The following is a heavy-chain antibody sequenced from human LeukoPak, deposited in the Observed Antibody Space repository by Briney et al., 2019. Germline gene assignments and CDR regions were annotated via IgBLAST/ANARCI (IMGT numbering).Heavy chain of an antibody. CDR3: ARGYYGMDV. Sequence: GGSLRLSCAASGFTFNTYWMNWVRQAPGRGLEWVAKIRQDGSEKYYVDSVKGRFTISRDNAKNSLYLQMNSLRVEDMAVYYCARGYYGMDVWGQGTTVTVS. CDR1: GFTFNTYW. CDR2: IRQDGSEK. J-gene: IGHJ6*02. V-gene: IGHV3-7*04.